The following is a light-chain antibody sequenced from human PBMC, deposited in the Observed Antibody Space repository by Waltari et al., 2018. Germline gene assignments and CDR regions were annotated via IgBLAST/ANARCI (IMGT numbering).Light chain of an antibody. J-gene: IGLJ7*01. CDR1: TPKIGHNY. CDR3: GTWDSSLSGAV. CDR2: ENT. V-gene: IGLV1-51*02. Sequence: QSVLTQPPSVSAAPGQRVTISCFGGTPKIGHNYLSWYRQFPGTAPKLPIYENTERPAGIPGRFSGSKSGTSATLDITGLQAGDEADYYCGTWDSSLSGAVFGGGTHLTVL.